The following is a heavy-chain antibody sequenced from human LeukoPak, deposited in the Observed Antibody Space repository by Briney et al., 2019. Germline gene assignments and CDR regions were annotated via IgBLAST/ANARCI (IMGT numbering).Heavy chain of an antibody. J-gene: IGHJ4*02. CDR3: ARGQLNFDF. D-gene: IGHD5-18*01. V-gene: IGHV3-64*01. CDR1: GFTFSTYA. Sequence: GGSLRLSCAASGFTFSTYAMHWVRQAPGKGLEYVSTITSNGGSTYYANSVKGRFTNSRDNSKNTLYLQMGSLRAEDMAVYYCARGQLNFDFGGPGAL. CDR2: ITSNGGST.